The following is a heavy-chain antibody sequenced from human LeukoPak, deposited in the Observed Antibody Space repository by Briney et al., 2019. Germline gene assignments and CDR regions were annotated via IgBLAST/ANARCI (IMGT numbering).Heavy chain of an antibody. D-gene: IGHD5-24*01. V-gene: IGHV3-49*03. CDR3: TRASERYYYYGMDV. J-gene: IGHJ6*02. Sequence: GGSLRLSCTASGFTFGDYAMSWFRQAPGKGLEWVGFIRSKAYGGTAEYAASVKGRFTISRDDSKSIAYLQMNSLKTEDTAVYYCTRASERYYYYGMDVWGQGTTVTVSS. CDR1: GFTFGDYA. CDR2: IRSKAYGGTA.